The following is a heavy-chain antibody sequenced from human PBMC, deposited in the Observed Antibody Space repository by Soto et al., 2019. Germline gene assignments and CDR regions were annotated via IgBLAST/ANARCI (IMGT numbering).Heavy chain of an antibody. D-gene: IGHD6-19*01. CDR3: AKEGSRGWTYYFEF. CDR1: GFTFSSYA. Sequence: GGSLRLSCAAFGFTFSSYARSWVRQAPGKGLEWVSAISGSGGSTYYADSVKGRFTISRDNSKNTLYLQMNSLRAEDTAVYYCAKEGSRGWTYYFEFWGQGTLVTGSS. V-gene: IGHV3-23*01. CDR2: ISGSGGST. J-gene: IGHJ4*02.